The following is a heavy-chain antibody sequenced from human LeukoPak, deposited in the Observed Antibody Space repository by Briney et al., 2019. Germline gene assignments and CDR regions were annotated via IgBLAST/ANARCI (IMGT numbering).Heavy chain of an antibody. D-gene: IGHD4-11*01. Sequence: SETLSLTCTVSGGSISSYYWSWVRQPPGKGLEWIGYIYYSGSTNYNPSLKSRVTISVDTSKNQFSLKLSSVTAADTAVYYCARDRVGYSNPGWFDPWGQGTLVTVSS. CDR1: GGSISSYY. CDR2: IYYSGST. CDR3: ARDRVGYSNPGWFDP. V-gene: IGHV4-59*01. J-gene: IGHJ5*02.